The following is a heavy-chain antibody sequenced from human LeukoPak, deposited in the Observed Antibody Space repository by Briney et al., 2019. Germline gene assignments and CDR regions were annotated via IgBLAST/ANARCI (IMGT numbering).Heavy chain of an antibody. CDR1: GFTFHDYA. CDR3: AKGQTIITMTTFDY. V-gene: IGHV3-9*03. Sequence: GGSLRLSCAASGFTFHDYAMHWVRQAPGKGLAWVSGISWNSGNIVYADSVKGRFTISRDNAKNSLYLQMDSLRAEDMALYYCAKGQTIITMTTFDYWGQGTLVTVSS. J-gene: IGHJ4*02. CDR2: ISWNSGNI. D-gene: IGHD4-17*01.